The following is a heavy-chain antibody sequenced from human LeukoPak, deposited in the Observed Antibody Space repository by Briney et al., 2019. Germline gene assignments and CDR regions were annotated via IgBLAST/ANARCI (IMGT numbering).Heavy chain of an antibody. CDR2: ISAYNGNT. D-gene: IGHD1-26*01. J-gene: IGHJ4*02. CDR3: ARDLGVGATGNDDY. CDR1: GYTFTSYG. V-gene: IGHV1-18*01. Sequence: GASVKVSCKASGYTFTSYGISWVRQAPGQGLEWMGWISAYNGNTNYAQKLQGRVTMTRDTSTSTVYMELSSLRSEDTAVYYCARDLGVGATGNDDYWGQGTLVTVSS.